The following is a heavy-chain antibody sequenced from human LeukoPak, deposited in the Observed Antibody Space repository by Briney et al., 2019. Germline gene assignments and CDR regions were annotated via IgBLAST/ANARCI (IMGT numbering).Heavy chain of an antibody. V-gene: IGHV3-13*01. CDR3: ARVAKERVGGVYYFDY. CDR1: GFTFSDYD. J-gene: IGHJ4*02. CDR2: IGTAGDT. Sequence: GGSLRLSCAASGFTFSDYDMHWVRQATGKGLEWVSAIGTAGDTYYTGSVKGRFTISRENAKNSLYLQMNSLRAGDTAVYYCARVAKERVGGVYYFDYWGQGTLVTVSS. D-gene: IGHD1-1*01.